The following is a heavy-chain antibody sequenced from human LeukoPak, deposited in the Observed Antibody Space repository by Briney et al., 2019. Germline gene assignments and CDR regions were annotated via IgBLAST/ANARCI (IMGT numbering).Heavy chain of an antibody. CDR3: ARRGTMNPEYYFDY. Sequence: ASVKVSCKASGYTFTGYCMHWVRQAPGQGLEWMGWINPNSGGTNYAQKFQGRVTMTRDTSISTAYMELSRLRSDDTAVYYCARRGTMNPEYYFDYWGQGTLVTVSS. CDR2: INPNSGGT. D-gene: IGHD3-22*01. CDR1: GYTFTGYC. V-gene: IGHV1-2*02. J-gene: IGHJ4*02.